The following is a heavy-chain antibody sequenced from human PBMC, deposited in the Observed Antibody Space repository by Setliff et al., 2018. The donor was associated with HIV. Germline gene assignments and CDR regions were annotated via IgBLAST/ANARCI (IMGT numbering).Heavy chain of an antibody. J-gene: IGHJ5*02. CDR2: IYYSGST. CDR1: GGSISSSRYY. Sequence: SETLSLTCTVSGGSISSSRYYWGWIRQPPGKGLEWIGTIYYSGSTFYNPSFKSRVTMSVDTSKNQFSLRLTSVTAADTSVYYCARHRAQRGSGTYYDDWFDPWGQGTLVTVSS. D-gene: IGHD3-10*01. CDR3: ARHRAQRGSGTYYDDWFDP. V-gene: IGHV4-39*01.